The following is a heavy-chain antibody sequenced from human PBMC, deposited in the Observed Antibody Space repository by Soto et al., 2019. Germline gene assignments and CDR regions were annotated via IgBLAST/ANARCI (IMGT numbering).Heavy chain of an antibody. J-gene: IGHJ4*02. Sequence: PGLTLRRSGAPAPFTFSSYATHWVRQATGKGLGLVAVISYDGNNIYYAGSVRGRFTISRDNSKNTLYLQMNSLRAEDTAVYYCARGYFGWLLPKDYWGQGTLVTVSS. D-gene: IGHD3-9*01. CDR1: PFTFSSYA. V-gene: IGHV3-30-3*01. CDR2: ISYDGNNI. CDR3: ARGYFGWLLPKDY.